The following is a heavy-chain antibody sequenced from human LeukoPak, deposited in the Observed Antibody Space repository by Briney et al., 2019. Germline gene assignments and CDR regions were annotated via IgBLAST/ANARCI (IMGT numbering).Heavy chain of an antibody. Sequence: PSETLSLTYAVYGGSFSGYYWSWIRQPPGKGLEWIGEINHSGSTYYNPSLTSRVTISVDTSKNQFSLKLSSVTAADTAVYYCARHKDYYYSYMDVWGKGTTVTISS. CDR2: INHSGST. CDR1: GGSFSGYY. V-gene: IGHV4-34*01. CDR3: ARHKDYYYSYMDV. J-gene: IGHJ6*03.